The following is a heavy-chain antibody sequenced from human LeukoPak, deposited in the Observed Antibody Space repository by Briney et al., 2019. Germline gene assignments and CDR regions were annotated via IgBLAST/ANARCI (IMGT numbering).Heavy chain of an antibody. Sequence: HWVRQAPGXGLEWMGRINPNSGATDYAQKFQGRVTMTRDTSISTAYMELSSLKSDDTAVYYCAKIGSSHDFDYWGQGTLITVSS. D-gene: IGHD1-26*01. CDR3: AKIGSSHDFDY. J-gene: IGHJ4*02. V-gene: IGHV1-2*06. CDR2: INPNSGAT.